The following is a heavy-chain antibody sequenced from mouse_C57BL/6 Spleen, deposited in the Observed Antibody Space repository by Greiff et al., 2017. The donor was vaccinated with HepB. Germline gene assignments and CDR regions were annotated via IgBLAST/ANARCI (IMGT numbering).Heavy chain of an antibody. D-gene: IGHD2-3*01. J-gene: IGHJ3*01. CDR3: ARSGDGYYLAWFAY. Sequence: QVQLQQPGAELVRPGSSVKLSCKASGYTFTSYWMDWVKQRPGQGLEWIGNIYPSDSETHYNQKFKDKATLTVDKSSSTAYMQRSSLTSEDSAVYYCARSGDGYYLAWFAYWGQGTLVTVSA. CDR2: IYPSDSET. CDR1: GYTFTSYW. V-gene: IGHV1-61*01.